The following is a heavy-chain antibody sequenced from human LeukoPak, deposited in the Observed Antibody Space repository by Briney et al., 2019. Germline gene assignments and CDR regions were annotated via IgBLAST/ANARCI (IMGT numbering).Heavy chain of an antibody. D-gene: IGHD4-17*01. CDR1: GFTFGIYW. V-gene: IGHV3-7*01. J-gene: IGHJ5*02. CDR3: ARGHDGDYA. Sequence: GGSLRLSXAASGFTFGIYWVKWVRQTPGKGLEWVASIKQDGSEKYYVDSVKGRFTISRDNGKNSLFLQMNSLRAEDTSVYYCARGHDGDYAWGQGTLVTVSS. CDR2: IKQDGSEK.